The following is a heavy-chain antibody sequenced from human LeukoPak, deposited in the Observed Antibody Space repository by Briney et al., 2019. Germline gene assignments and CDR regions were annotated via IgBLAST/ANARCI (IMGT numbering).Heavy chain of an antibody. V-gene: IGHV3-30-3*01. CDR2: ISYDGSNK. CDR1: GFTFSSYA. J-gene: IGHJ4*02. D-gene: IGHD7-27*01. CDR3: AKDHDSGAVDY. Sequence: GGSLRLSCAASGFTFSSYAMHWVRQAPGKGLEWVAVISYDGSNKYYADSVKGRFTISRDNSKNTLYLQMNSLRAEDTAVYYCAKDHDSGAVDYWGQGTLVTVSS.